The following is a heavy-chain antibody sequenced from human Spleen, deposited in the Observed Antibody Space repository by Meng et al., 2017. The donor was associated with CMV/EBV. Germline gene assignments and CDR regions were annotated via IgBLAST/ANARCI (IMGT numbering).Heavy chain of an antibody. CDR1: EFTFSNYA. D-gene: IGHD1-26*01. Sequence: GESLKISCAASEFTFSNYAMAWVRQAPGKGLEWVSVIYSGGGADYADSVKGRFTISRDNSKNTLFLQMNSLRAEDTAVYYCARDPSGSYAGYWGQGTLVTVSS. V-gene: IGHV3-23*03. CDR2: IYSGGGA. CDR3: ARDPSGSYAGY. J-gene: IGHJ4*02.